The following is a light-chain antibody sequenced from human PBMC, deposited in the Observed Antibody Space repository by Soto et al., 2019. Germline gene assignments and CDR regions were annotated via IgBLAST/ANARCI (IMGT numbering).Light chain of an antibody. CDR3: CSFAGSYSYV. Sequence: LTQPASVSGSPGQSITISCTGTSSDVGGYNYVSWYQQHPGKAPKLMIYEVSNRPSGVSNRSSGSKSGNTASLTISGLQAEDEADYSCCSFAGSYSYVFGTGTKVTVL. J-gene: IGLJ1*01. CDR2: EVS. CDR1: SSDVGGYNY. V-gene: IGLV2-14*01.